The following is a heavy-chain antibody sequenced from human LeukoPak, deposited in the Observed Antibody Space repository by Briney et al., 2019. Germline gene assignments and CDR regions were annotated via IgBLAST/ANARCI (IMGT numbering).Heavy chain of an antibody. CDR2: ISAYNGNT. D-gene: IGHD3-10*01. Sequence: ASVKVSCKTSGYTFTIYYISWVRQAPGQGLEWMAWISAYNGNTKYAQKFQGRVTMTTDTATSTAYMEVRSLRSDDTAVYYCARDPLRFGELLGYFDYWGQGTLVTVSS. CDR1: GYTFTIYY. J-gene: IGHJ4*02. CDR3: ARDPLRFGELLGYFDY. V-gene: IGHV1-18*01.